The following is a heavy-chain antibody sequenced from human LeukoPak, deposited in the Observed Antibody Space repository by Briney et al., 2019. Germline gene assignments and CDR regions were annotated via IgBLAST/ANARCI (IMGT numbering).Heavy chain of an antibody. V-gene: IGHV1-3*01. CDR2: INGGNGNT. J-gene: IGHJ4*01. CDR1: GYTFTDYA. D-gene: IGHD2-8*01. Sequence: ASLKVSCKASGYTFTDYAIHWVRQAPGQSLEWMGWINGGNGNTKYSQKFQARVTITRDTSANTAYMELSSLGSEDTTIYYCARVISDCTNFNCFKGYFDYWGQGTPVTVSS. CDR3: ARVISDCTNFNCFKGYFDY.